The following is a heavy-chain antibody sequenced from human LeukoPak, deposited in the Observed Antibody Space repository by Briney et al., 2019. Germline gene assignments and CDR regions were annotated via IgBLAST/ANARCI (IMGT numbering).Heavy chain of an antibody. CDR1: GFTFSDYY. CDR3: ARDGYNWNNTDLYYYYGMDV. V-gene: IGHV3-11*05. D-gene: IGHD1/OR15-1a*01. Sequence: GGSLRLSCAASGFTFSDYYMSWIRQAPGKGLEWVSYISSSSSYTNYADSVKGGFTISRDNAKNSLYLQINSLRAEDTAVYYCARDGYNWNNTDLYYYYGMDVWGQGTTATVSS. J-gene: IGHJ6*02. CDR2: ISSSSSYT.